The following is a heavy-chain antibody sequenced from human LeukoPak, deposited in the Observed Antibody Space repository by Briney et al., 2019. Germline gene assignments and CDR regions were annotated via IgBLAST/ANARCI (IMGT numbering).Heavy chain of an antibody. CDR2: IIPIFGTA. V-gene: IGHV1-69*13. CDR1: GGTFSSYA. D-gene: IGHD6-19*01. CDR3: ARDIAVADPRHYYYGMDV. J-gene: IGHJ6*02. Sequence: ASVKVSCKASGGTFSSYAISWVRQAPGQGLEWMGGIIPIFGTANYAQKFQGRVTITADESTSTAYMELSSLRSEDTAVYYCARDIAVADPRHYYYGMDVWGQGTTVTVSS.